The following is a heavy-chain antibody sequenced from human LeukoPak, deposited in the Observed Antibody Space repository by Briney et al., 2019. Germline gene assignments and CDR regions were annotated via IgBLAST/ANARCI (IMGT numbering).Heavy chain of an antibody. Sequence: SETLSLTCTVSGGSISSYYWSWIRQPAGKGLEWIGRIYTSGSTNYNPSLKSRVTMSVDTSKNQFSLKLSSVTAADTAVYYCARAPISSSSWYTSYFDYWGQGTLVTVSS. CDR2: IYTSGST. D-gene: IGHD6-13*01. J-gene: IGHJ4*02. V-gene: IGHV4-4*07. CDR1: GGSISSYY. CDR3: ARAPISSSSWYTSYFDY.